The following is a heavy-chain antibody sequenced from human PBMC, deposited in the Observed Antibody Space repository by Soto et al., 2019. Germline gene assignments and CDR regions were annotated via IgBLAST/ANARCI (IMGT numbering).Heavy chain of an antibody. CDR1: GYTFTSHP. Sequence: ASVKVSCKASGYTFTSHPIHWVRQAPGQRLEWMGWINANNGNTNYSQKLQGRVTITRETSVSTAYMELSSLKSEDTAIYYCARGLTSVITPNWFDPWGPGTQVTVSS. CDR2: INANNGNT. J-gene: IGHJ5*02. D-gene: IGHD3-22*01. CDR3: ARGLTSVITPNWFDP. V-gene: IGHV1-3*01.